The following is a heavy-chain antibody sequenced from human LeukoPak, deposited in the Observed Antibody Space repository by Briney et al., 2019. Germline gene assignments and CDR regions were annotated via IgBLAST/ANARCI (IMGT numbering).Heavy chain of an antibody. J-gene: IGHJ4*02. CDR3: VKGGAYLLAGTFHY. V-gene: IGHV3-43D*03. CDR2: ITWDGGSI. CDR1: GFTFDDYA. D-gene: IGHD2-15*01. Sequence: PGGSLRLSCAASGFTFDDYAMHWVRQAPGKGLEWVSLITWDGGSIDYADSVKGRFTISRDNSKNSLYLQMNSLRTEDTALYYCVKGGAYLLAGTFHYWGQGTLVTVSS.